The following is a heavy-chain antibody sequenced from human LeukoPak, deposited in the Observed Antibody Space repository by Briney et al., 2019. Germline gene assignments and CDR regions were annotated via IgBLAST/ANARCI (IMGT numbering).Heavy chain of an antibody. D-gene: IGHD1-14*01. Sequence: QTGGSLRLSCVGSGFTFSSYWMTWVRQAPGKGLEWVANIKDDGSEKYSVESVKGRFTISRDNAKNLLYLQMSSLRAEDTAVYYCARARIDYWGQGTLVTVSS. V-gene: IGHV3-7*04. CDR3: ARARIDY. CDR2: IKDDGSEK. CDR1: GFTFSSYW. J-gene: IGHJ4*02.